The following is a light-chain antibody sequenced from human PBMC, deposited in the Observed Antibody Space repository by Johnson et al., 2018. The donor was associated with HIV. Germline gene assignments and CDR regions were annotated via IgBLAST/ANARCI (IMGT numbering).Light chain of an antibody. CDR1: SSNIGNNY. J-gene: IGLJ1*01. CDR3: GTLACSLSAYV. CDR2: ENN. Sequence: QSVLTQPPSVSAAPGQKVTISCSGSSSNIGNNYVSWYQQFPGTAPKLLIYENNKRPSGIPDRFSGSTSATSATLVVTGLHTGDEADYFCGTLACSLSAYVFGTGTKVTVL. V-gene: IGLV1-51*02.